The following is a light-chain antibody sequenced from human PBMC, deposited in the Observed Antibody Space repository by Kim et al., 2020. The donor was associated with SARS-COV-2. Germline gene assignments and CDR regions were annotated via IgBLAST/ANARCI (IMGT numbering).Light chain of an antibody. CDR1: SDDVGGFNF. J-gene: IGLJ1*01. V-gene: IGLV2-8*01. CDR2: EVS. CDR3: SSYAGSNKYV. Sequence: QSVTISCTGTSDDVGGFNFVAWYQQHPGKAPKLIIFEVSKRPSGVPDRFSGFKSGNTASLTVSGLRIEDEADYFCSSYAGSNKYVFGTGTKVTVL.